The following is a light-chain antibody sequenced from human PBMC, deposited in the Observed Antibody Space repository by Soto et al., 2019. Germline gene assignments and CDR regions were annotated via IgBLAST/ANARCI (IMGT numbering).Light chain of an antibody. CDR1: QDIRID. Sequence: AIPMTQSPSSLSASVGDRVTITCRASQDIRIDLGWYQQKPGKAPKLLIYDASNLQSGVPSRFSGSGSGTDFTLTISSLQPEDFATYYCLHDYNYPYTFGQGTKLEIK. J-gene: IGKJ2*01. V-gene: IGKV1-6*01. CDR2: DAS. CDR3: LHDYNYPYT.